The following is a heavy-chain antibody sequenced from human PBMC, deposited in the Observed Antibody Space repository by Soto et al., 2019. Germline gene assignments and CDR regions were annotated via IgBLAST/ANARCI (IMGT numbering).Heavy chain of an antibody. CDR1: GFTFSSYA. Sequence: GGSVRLCCAASGFTFSSYAMGWVRQGPGKGLEWVAVVSIGGSTHYADSVRGRFTISRDNSKNTLSLQMNSLTAEDTAVYFCAKRRGAGGHFDYWGQGALVTVSS. CDR3: AKRRGAGGHFDY. CDR2: VSIGGST. J-gene: IGHJ4*02. D-gene: IGHD2-15*01. V-gene: IGHV3-23*01.